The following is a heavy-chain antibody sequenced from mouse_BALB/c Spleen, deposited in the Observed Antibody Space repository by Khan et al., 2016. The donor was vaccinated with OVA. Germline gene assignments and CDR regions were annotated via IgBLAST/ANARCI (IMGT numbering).Heavy chain of an antibody. CDR1: GFSLSDYG. CDR2: IWGGGST. V-gene: IGHV2-6-5*01. J-gene: IGHJ4*01. CDR3: AKGVWSYYYTVDY. Sequence: VKLLESGPGLVAPSQNLSITCTVSGFSLSDYGVSLIRQPPGKGLEWLGVIWGGGSTYYNSALKSRLSISKANSKSQVFLKMSSLQSDDTAMFDCAKGVWSYYYTVDYWGQGTSVTVSS.